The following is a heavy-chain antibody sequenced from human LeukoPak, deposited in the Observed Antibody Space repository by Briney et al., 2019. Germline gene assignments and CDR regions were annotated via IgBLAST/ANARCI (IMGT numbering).Heavy chain of an antibody. D-gene: IGHD3-22*01. CDR1: GFTFSSYS. V-gene: IGHV3-21*01. CDR2: ISSSSSYI. Sequence: GGSLRLSCAASGFTFSSYSMNWVRQAPGKGLEWVSSISSSSSYIYYADSVKGRFTISRDNAKNSLYLQMNSLRAEDTAVYYCARDEWDYDSSGYYSHGAFDIWGQGTMVTVSS. CDR3: ARDEWDYDSSGYYSHGAFDI. J-gene: IGHJ3*02.